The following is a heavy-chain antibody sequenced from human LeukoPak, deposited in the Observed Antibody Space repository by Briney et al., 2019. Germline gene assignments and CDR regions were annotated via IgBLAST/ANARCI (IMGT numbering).Heavy chain of an antibody. CDR3: AREPSGWYTQMDYYYGMDV. V-gene: IGHV4-31*03. CDR1: GGSISSGGYY. CDR2: IYYSGST. Sequence: TSETLSLTCTVSGGSISSGGYYWSWIGQHPGKGLEWIGYIYYSGSTYYNPSLKSRVTISVDTSKNQFSLKLSSVTAADTAVYYCAREPSGWYTQMDYYYGMDVWGQGTTVTVSS. J-gene: IGHJ6*02. D-gene: IGHD6-19*01.